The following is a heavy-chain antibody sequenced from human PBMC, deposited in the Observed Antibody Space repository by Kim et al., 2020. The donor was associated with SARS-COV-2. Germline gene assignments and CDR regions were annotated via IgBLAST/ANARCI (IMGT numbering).Heavy chain of an antibody. CDR3: ATSQYYYNASGYYFPF. CDR1: GGAITSDSYY. V-gene: IGHV4-39*07. CDR2: IFHSGGT. J-gene: IGHJ3*01. D-gene: IGHD3-22*01. Sequence: SETLSLTCIVSGGAITSDSYYWGLIRQPPGKGLEWIGSIFHSGGTYDNPSLKSRATISVDKSKNQFYLWLSSVTAADTAIYFCATSQYYYNASGYYFPF.